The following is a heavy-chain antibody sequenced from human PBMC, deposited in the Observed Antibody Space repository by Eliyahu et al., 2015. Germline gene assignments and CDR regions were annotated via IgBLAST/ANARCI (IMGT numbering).Heavy chain of an antibody. J-gene: IGHJ2*01. CDR1: GGSFSGYY. Sequence: QVQLQQWGAGLLKPSETLSLTCAVYGGSFSGYYWSWIRQPPGKGLEWIGEINHSGSTNYNPSLKSRVTISVDTSKNQFSLKLSSVTAADTAVYYCARGGAVAGRSLKWYFDLWGRGTLVTVSS. D-gene: IGHD6-19*01. V-gene: IGHV4-34*01. CDR2: INHSGST. CDR3: ARGGAVAGRSLKWYFDL.